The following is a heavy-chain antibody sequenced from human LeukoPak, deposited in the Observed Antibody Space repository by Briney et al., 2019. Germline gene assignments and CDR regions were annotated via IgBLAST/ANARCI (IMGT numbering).Heavy chain of an antibody. Sequence: SGGSLRLSCAASGFTFSYYTMHWVRQAPGKGLEWVAVISYDGSNEYYADSVKGRFTISRDNSKNTLYLQMNSLRVEDTAVYYCARVLNYYDSSGYYFSYWGRGTLVTVSS. V-gene: IGHV3-30-3*01. CDR2: ISYDGSNE. D-gene: IGHD3-22*01. CDR3: ARVLNYYDSSGYYFSY. J-gene: IGHJ4*02. CDR1: GFTFSYYT.